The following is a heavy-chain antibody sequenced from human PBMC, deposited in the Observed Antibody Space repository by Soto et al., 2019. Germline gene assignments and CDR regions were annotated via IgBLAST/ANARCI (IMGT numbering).Heavy chain of an antibody. CDR2: ISHSGST. V-gene: IGHV4-34*01. D-gene: IGHD7-27*01. Sequence: QVQLQQWGAGLLKPSETLSLTCAVYGGSFSGFYWSWIRQPPGKGLEWIGEISHSGSTNYNPSLKSRVTISVDTSKNQCSLQLSSVTAADTAVYYCARGWGRLFDYWGQGTLVTVSS. CDR3: ARGWGRLFDY. J-gene: IGHJ4*02. CDR1: GGSFSGFY.